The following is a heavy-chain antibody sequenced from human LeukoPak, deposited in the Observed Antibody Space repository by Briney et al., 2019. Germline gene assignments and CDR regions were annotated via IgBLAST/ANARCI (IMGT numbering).Heavy chain of an antibody. D-gene: IGHD3-22*01. J-gene: IGHJ4*02. CDR3: AKSSGINMIVVVITSFDY. Sequence: GGSLRLSCAASGFTVSSNYMSWVRQAPGKGLEWVSVIYSGGSTYYADSVKGRFTISRDNSKNTLYLQMNSLRPEDTAVYYCAKSSGINMIVVVITSFDYWGQGTLVTVSS. V-gene: IGHV3-53*01. CDR2: IYSGGST. CDR1: GFTVSSNY.